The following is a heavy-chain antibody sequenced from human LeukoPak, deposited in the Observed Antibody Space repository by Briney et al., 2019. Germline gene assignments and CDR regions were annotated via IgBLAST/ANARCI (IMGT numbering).Heavy chain of an antibody. CDR3: AHSLGWHDLSWFDP. V-gene: IGHV2-5*02. CDR1: GFSLSTSGVG. J-gene: IGHJ5*02. CDR2: IYWDDAK. Sequence: SGPTLVKPTQTLTLTCTFSGFSLSTSGVGVGWIRQPPGKALEWLALIYWDDAKRYSPSLKSRLTITKDTSKNQVVLTMTNMDPVDTATYYCAHSLGWHDLSWFDPWGQGTLVTVSS. D-gene: IGHD5-24*01.